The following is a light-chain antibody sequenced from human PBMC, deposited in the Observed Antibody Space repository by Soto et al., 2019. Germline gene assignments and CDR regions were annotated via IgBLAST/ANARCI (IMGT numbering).Light chain of an antibody. J-gene: IGLJ1*01. V-gene: IGLV2-14*01. CDR2: DVT. CDR3: SSYTSSTSYV. Sequence: QSALTQPASVSGSPGQSITISCTGTSSDVGGYDYVSWYQQHPGNAPKLMIYDVTNRPSGVSNRFSGSKSGNTASLTISGLQAEDEASYYCSSYTSSTSYVCGTGTKLTVL. CDR1: SSDVGGYDY.